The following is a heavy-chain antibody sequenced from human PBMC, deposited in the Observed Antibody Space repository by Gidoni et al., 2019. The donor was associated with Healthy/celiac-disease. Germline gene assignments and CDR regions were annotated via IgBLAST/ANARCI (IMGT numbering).Heavy chain of an antibody. D-gene: IGHD5-18*01. CDR3: ARHRGGDGYSYHFDY. CDR1: GYSFTSYW. Sequence: EVQLVQSGAEVKKPGESLRISCKGSGYSFTSYWISWVRQMPGKGLEWMGRIDPSDSYTNYSPSFQGHVTISADKSISTAYLQWSSLKASDTAMYYCARHRGGDGYSYHFDYWGQGTLVTVSS. CDR2: IDPSDSYT. V-gene: IGHV5-10-1*03. J-gene: IGHJ4*02.